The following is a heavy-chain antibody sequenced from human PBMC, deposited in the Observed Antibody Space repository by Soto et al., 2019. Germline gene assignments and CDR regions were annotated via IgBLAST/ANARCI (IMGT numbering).Heavy chain of an antibody. Sequence: EVQLVESGGGSAQPGGSLRLSCTASGFTFSSRWMHWVRQDPGKVQQWVSRIRHDGADSNYANFVGGEFTISRDNTKNTLHLQMKSLRAEDTAVYFCAADLVAGSGSLGHWGQGTLVTVSS. D-gene: IGHD3-10*01. CDR3: AADLVAGSGSLGH. CDR1: GFTFSSRW. J-gene: IGHJ4*02. V-gene: IGHV3-74*01. CDR2: IRHDGADS.